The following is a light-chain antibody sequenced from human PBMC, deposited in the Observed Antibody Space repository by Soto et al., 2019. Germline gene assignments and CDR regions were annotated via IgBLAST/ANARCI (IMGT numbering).Light chain of an antibody. CDR2: RAS. J-gene: IGKJ2*01. CDR3: QQYKSLLNT. V-gene: IGKV1-5*01. CDR1: QNIDSS. Sequence: DVQMTQSPSVLSASIGDRGTITCRASQNIDSSLAWYQQKGDTAPKLLIYRASTLQIRVPSRFSGSGFGTEFTLTITGLQAADFANYYCQQYKSLLNTFGQGTRLE.